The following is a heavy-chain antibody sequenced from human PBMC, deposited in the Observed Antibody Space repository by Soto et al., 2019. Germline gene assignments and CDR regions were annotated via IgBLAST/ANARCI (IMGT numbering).Heavy chain of an antibody. Sequence: SETLSLTCAVYGGSFSGYYWTWIRQPPGKGLEWVGEINHSGSTNYNPSIKSRVTISLDTSKNQFSLKLSSVTAADTAVYYCARAWYSRSSRDYMDVWGKGTTVTVSS. J-gene: IGHJ6*03. D-gene: IGHD6-6*01. CDR3: ARAWYSRSSRDYMDV. CDR2: INHSGST. CDR1: GGSFSGYY. V-gene: IGHV4-34*01.